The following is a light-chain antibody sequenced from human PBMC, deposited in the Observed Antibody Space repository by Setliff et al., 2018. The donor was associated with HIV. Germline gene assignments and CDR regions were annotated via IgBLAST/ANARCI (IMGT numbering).Light chain of an antibody. CDR1: SSNIGAGYD. J-gene: IGLJ1*01. Sequence: QSVLTQPPSVSGAPGQGVIISCTGSSSNIGAGYDVHWYQQLPGTAPKLLIYANTNRPSGVPDRFSGSKSDTSASLAITGLQAEDETDYYCQSYDSSLSGYVFGTGTKVTVL. CDR3: QSYDSSLSGYV. V-gene: IGLV1-40*01. CDR2: ANT.